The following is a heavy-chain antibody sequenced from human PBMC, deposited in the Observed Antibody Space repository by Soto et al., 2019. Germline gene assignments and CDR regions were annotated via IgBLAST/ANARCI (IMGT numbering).Heavy chain of an antibody. CDR2: ISAYNGNT. CDR1: GYTFTSYG. V-gene: IGHV1-18*01. J-gene: IGHJ4*02. CDR3: AREPNYFDY. Sequence: QVQLVQSGAEVKKPGASVKVSCKASGYTFTSYGLTWVRQSPGQGLEWMGWISAYNGNTKYAQKLQGRGTMTTDTSTSTAYMDLRSLRSDDSAVYYCAREPNYFDYWGQGTLVTVSS.